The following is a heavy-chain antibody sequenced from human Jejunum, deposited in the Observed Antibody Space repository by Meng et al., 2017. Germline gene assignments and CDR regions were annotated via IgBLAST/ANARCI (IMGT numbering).Heavy chain of an antibody. CDR3: TRGTDRAKSGDY. J-gene: IGHJ4*02. CDR1: GGSYSGFY. V-gene: IGHV4-34*01. Sequence: VQLQQWGAGLLKPSETLSLTCAVYGGSYSGFYLSWIRQPPGKGLEWIGEIHPSGSSDYNPSLKSRLTISLDTSKNQFSLSLNSATAADTGIYYCTRGTDRAKSGDYWGQGTLVTVSS. D-gene: IGHD1-14*01. CDR2: IHPSGSS.